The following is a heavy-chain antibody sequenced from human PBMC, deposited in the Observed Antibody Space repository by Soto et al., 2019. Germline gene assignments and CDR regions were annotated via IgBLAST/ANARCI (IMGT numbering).Heavy chain of an antibody. J-gene: IGHJ4*01. D-gene: IGHD5-12*01. CDR1: GGSINTYY. V-gene: IGHV4-59*08. CDR2: VYSSGST. CDR3: SRPGGHGSNFFDS. Sequence: QVQLQESGPGLVKPSETLSLTCTVSGGSINTYYWSWIRQAPGKGLEWIGYVYSSGSTNYNPSFKSRVSMSAGTSKNPLSLNLTSVTAADTALYYCSRPGGHGSNFFDSWGQGALVIVSS.